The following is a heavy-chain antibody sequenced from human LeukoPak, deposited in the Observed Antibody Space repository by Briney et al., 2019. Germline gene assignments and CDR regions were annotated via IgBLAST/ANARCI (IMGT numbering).Heavy chain of an antibody. CDR3: ARFQGRGYSYGLNLDY. CDR1: GGSFSGYY. J-gene: IGHJ4*02. Sequence: SETLSLTCAVYGGSFSGYYWSWIRLPPGKGLEWIGEINHSGSTNYNPSLKSRVTISVDTSKNQFSLKLSSVTAADTAVYYCARFQGRGYSYGLNLDYWGQGTLVTVSS. CDR2: INHSGST. D-gene: IGHD5-18*01. V-gene: IGHV4-34*01.